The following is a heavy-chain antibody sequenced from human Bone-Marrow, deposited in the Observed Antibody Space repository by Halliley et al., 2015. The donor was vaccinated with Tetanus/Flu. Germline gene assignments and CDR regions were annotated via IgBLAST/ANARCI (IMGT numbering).Heavy chain of an antibody. Sequence: TLSLTCTVSGGSLSSGSHYWGWIRQPPGKGLEWIGSIHYSGSTYYNPSLKSRVTISVDTSKNQFSLKPSSVTAADRAVYYCARGLGMDVWGQGTTVTVSS. CDR2: IHYSGST. J-gene: IGHJ6*02. V-gene: IGHV4-39*01. CDR1: GGSLSSGSHY. CDR3: ARGLGMDV.